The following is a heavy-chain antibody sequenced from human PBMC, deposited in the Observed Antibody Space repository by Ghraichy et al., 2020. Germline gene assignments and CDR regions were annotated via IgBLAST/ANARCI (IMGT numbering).Heavy chain of an antibody. D-gene: IGHD2-21*01. CDR1: GGSISSGGYY. V-gene: IGHV4-31*03. CDR2: IYYSGST. CDR3: ARAVVIAHELDNFDY. Sequence: SETLSLTCTVSGGSISSGGYYWSWIRQHPGKGLEWIGYIYYSGSTYYNPSLKSRVTISVDTSKNQFSLKLSSVTAADTAVYYCARAVVIAHELDNFDYWGQGTLVTVSS. J-gene: IGHJ4*02.